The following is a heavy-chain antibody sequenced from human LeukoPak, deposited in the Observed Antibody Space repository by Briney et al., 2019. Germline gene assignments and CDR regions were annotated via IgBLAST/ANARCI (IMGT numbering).Heavy chain of an antibody. CDR3: ARETPRRGETRDGYR. D-gene: IGHD5-24*01. CDR1: GFIFKKYW. J-gene: IGHJ4*02. Sequence: GGSLRLSCAASGFIFKKYWMNWVHQVPGKGLECLANIEEDGSETYYADSVKGRFTISRDNPKNLLFLQINSLRVEDTAVYYCARETPRRGETRDGYRWGQGTVVTVSS. V-gene: IGHV3-7*01. CDR2: IEEDGSET.